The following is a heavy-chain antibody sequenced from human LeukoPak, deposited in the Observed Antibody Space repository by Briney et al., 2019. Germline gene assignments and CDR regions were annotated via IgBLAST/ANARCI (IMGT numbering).Heavy chain of an antibody. Sequence: GGSLRLSCAVSGFTFSNSWMNWVRQAPGKGLEWVADIKQDGSEKYYVDSVKGRFTISRDNAKNSLYLQMNSLRAEDTAVYYCARGDYYDWAFDVWGQGTTVTVS. D-gene: IGHD3-22*01. J-gene: IGHJ3*01. V-gene: IGHV3-7*03. CDR2: IKQDGSEK. CDR3: ARGDYYDWAFDV. CDR1: GFTFSNSW.